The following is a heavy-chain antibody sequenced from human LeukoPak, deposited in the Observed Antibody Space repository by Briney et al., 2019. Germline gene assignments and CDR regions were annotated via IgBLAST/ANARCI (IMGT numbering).Heavy chain of an antibody. V-gene: IGHV4-34*01. CDR2: INHSGST. Sequence: SETLSLTCAVYGGSFSGYYWSWIRQPPGKGLEWIGEINHSGSTNYNPSLKCRVTIPVDTSKNQFSLKLSSVTAADTAVYYCARVGKQQLVRYNWFDPWGQGTLVTVSS. D-gene: IGHD6-13*01. J-gene: IGHJ5*02. CDR1: GGSFSGYY. CDR3: ARVGKQQLVRYNWFDP.